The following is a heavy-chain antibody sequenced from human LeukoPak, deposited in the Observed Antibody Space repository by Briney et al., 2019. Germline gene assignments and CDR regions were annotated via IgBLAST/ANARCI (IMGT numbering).Heavy chain of an antibody. Sequence: APVKVSCKASGYTFTGYYMHWVRQAPGQGRDWMGWINPKSGGTNYAQRFQGRVTMTRDTSISSAYMELSRLRSDDAAVYYCVRGGYNYGVDYWGQGTLVTVSS. CDR1: GYTFTGYY. J-gene: IGHJ4*02. CDR2: INPKSGGT. V-gene: IGHV1-2*02. D-gene: IGHD5-18*01. CDR3: VRGGYNYGVDY.